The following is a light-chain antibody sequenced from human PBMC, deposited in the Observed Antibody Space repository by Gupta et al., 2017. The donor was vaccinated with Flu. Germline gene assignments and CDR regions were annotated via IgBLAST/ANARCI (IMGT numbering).Light chain of an antibody. J-gene: IGLJ1*01. CDR1: SANIGAGYH. V-gene: IGLV1-40*01. CDR2: GDS. CDR3: QSYDSSLSGFYV. Sequence: QSVLTRPPPVSGAPGQRVTISCTGSSANIGAGYHVHWYQQLPGGAPKLLIYGDSSRPSGVPDRFSGSKSGTSASLAITGLQAEDEADYYCQSYDSSLSGFYVFGTGTKVTVL.